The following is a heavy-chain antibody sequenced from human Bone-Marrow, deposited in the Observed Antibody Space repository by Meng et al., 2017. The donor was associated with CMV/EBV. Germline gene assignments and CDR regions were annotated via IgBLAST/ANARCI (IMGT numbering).Heavy chain of an antibody. Sequence: SCAACGFNFNKNDMHWVRQASGKGLEWVAKIWYDGSNEFYADSVKGRFTISRDNSRNTLYLQMNSLRADDTAVYFCARWIAEAASYDYWGQGTLVTVSS. D-gene: IGHD6-13*01. CDR3: ARWIAEAASYDY. CDR1: GFNFNKND. J-gene: IGHJ4*02. V-gene: IGHV3-33*01. CDR2: IWYDGSNE.